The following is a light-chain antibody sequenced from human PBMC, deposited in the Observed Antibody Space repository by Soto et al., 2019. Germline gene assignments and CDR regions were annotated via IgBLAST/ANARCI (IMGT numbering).Light chain of an antibody. CDR1: QNFGSSY. CDR3: QQYGRSPTT. Sequence: EVVLTQSPDTVSLSPGERATLSCGASQNFGSSYLAWYQQKRGQAPRFIIYGASSRATGIPDRFSGRWSGTDCTLTISRLEPEDFAVYYCQQYGRSPTTLGQGTKVDIK. V-gene: IGKV3-20*01. CDR2: GAS. J-gene: IGKJ1*01.